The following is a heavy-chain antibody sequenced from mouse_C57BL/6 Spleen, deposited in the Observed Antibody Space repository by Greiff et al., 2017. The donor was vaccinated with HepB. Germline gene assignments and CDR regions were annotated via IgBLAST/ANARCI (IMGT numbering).Heavy chain of an antibody. J-gene: IGHJ2*01. CDR2: IAPSDSYT. CDR1: GYTFTSYW. D-gene: IGHD2-3*01. CDR3: ARGWNGYFDY. Sequence: QVQLQQPGAELVKPGASVKLSCKASGYTFTSYWMQWVKQRPGQGLEWIGEIAPSDSYTNYNQKFKGKATLTVDTSSSTAYMQLSSLTSEDSAVYYCARGWNGYFDYWGQGTTLTVSS. V-gene: IGHV1-50*01.